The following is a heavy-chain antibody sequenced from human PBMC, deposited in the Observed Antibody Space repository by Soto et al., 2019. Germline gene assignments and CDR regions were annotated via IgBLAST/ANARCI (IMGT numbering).Heavy chain of an antibody. CDR2: IKSKTDGGTT. CDR1: GFTFSNAW. Sequence: PGGSLRLSCAASGFTFSNAWMSWVRQAPGKGLEWVGRIKSKTDGGTTDYAAPVKGRFTISRDDSKNTLYLQMNSLKTEDTAVYYCTTPPGLYYYYGMDVWGQGTTVTVSS. V-gene: IGHV3-15*01. D-gene: IGHD1-1*01. CDR3: TTPPGLYYYYGMDV. J-gene: IGHJ6*02.